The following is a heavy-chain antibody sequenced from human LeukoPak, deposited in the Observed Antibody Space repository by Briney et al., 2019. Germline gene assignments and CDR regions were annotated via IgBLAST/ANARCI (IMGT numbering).Heavy chain of an antibody. CDR1: GDSISRYY. CDR2: IRHSENP. D-gene: IGHD7-27*01. J-gene: IGHJ5*02. Sequence: SETLSLTCTVSGDSISRYYWSWIRQPPGKGLEWIGYIRHSENPNYNPSLKSRVTMSVDTSKNQFSLKLSPVTAADTAVYYCTRGSTGAFGPWGQGTLVTVSS. CDR3: TRGSTGAFGP. V-gene: IGHV4-59*01.